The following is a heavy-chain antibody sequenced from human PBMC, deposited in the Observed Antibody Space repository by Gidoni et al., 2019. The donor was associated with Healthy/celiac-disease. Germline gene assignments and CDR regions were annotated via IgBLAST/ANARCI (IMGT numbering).Heavy chain of an antibody. D-gene: IGHD1-7*01. CDR1: GFTFSSYS. Sequence: VQLVEAGGGMVKHGGSLRLSCAASGFTFSSYSMNWVRQAPGKGLELVSSISSSSSYISYADSGNGRFTISRDNAKNSLYLQMNSLRAEDTAVYHCARETGTTCYYYGMDVWGQGTPVTVSS. V-gene: IGHV3-21*01. CDR2: ISSSSSYI. CDR3: ARETGTTCYYYGMDV. J-gene: IGHJ6*02.